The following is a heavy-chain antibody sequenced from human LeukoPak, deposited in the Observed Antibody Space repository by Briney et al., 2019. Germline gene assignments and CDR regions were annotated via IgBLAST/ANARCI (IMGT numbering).Heavy chain of an antibody. CDR3: AKHIYGVVSIQQ. V-gene: IGHV3-15*01. J-gene: IGHJ1*01. CDR2: IRSKTDGGTT. CDR1: GFTFSNYW. D-gene: IGHD3-22*01. Sequence: GGSLRLSCAASGFTFSNYWMTWVRQAPGMGLEWVGRIRSKTDGGTTDYAVSVQGRFTISRDDSKNTLYLQMSSLKTEDTAVYYCAKHIYGVVSIQQWGQGTLVTVSS.